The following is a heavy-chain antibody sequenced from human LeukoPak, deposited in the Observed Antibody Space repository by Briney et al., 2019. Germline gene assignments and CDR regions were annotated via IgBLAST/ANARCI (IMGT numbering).Heavy chain of an antibody. Sequence: PGGSLRLSCAASGFTFSDYYMSWIRQAPGKGLEWVSYISSSGSTIYYADSVKGRFTISRDNAKNSLYLQMNSQRAEDTAVYYCAREAAAGTMIYYVDVWGKGTTVTVSS. D-gene: IGHD6-13*01. CDR2: ISSSGSTI. CDR1: GFTFSDYY. CDR3: AREAAAGTMIYYVDV. J-gene: IGHJ6*03. V-gene: IGHV3-11*04.